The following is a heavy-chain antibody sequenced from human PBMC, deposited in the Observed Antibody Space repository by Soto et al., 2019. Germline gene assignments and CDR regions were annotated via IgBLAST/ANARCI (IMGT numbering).Heavy chain of an antibody. CDR2: ISGSGGST. D-gene: IGHD3-10*01. J-gene: IGHJ6*02. CDR1: GFTFRSYV. V-gene: IGHV3-23*01. CDR3: AKDRAPRYGMDV. Sequence: GGSLRLACAASGFTFRSYVMTWVRQAPGKGLEWVSVISGSGGSTYYADSVKGRFTISRDNSKNTLYLQMNSLRAEDTAVYYCAKDRAPRYGMDVSGQGTTVTVYS.